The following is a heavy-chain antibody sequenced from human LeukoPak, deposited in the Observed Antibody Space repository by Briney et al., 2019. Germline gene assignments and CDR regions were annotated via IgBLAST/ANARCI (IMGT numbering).Heavy chain of an antibody. CDR2: IWYDGSNK. J-gene: IGHJ4*02. Sequence: GGSLRLSCAASGLSLTTHGMHWVRQAPGKGLEWVAVIWYDGSNKYYADSVKGRFTISRDNSKNTLYLQMNSLRAEDTAVYYCAKEEPSIAAAGIFDYWGQGTLVTVSS. CDR3: AKEEPSIAAAGIFDY. V-gene: IGHV3-33*06. CDR1: GLSLTTHG. D-gene: IGHD6-13*01.